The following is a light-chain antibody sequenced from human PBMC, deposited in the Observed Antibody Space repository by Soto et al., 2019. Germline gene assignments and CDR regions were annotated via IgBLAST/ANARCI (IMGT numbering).Light chain of an antibody. J-gene: IGKJ2*01. CDR2: GAS. Sequence: EIVLTQSPGTLAFSPGERATLSCSASQSVDSTYLAWYQQKPGQAPRLLMYGASTRATGIPDRFSGSGSGKDFTLAVSRLEPEDFAVYFCQQYGSSPYTFGQGTKLEIK. CDR3: QQYGSSPYT. CDR1: QSVDSTY. V-gene: IGKV3-20*01.